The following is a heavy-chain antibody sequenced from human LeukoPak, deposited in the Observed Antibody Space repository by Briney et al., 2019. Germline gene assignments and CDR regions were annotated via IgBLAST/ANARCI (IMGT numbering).Heavy chain of an antibody. CDR1: GGSISSSGYY. J-gene: IGHJ4*02. CDR3: ARGWIQLWFDY. D-gene: IGHD5-18*01. V-gene: IGHV4-39*01. CDR2: VYYSGST. Sequence: TASETLSLTCTVSGGSISSSGYYWGWIRQPPGKGLEWIGSVYYSGSTYYNPSLKSRVTISVDTSKNQFSLKLSSVTAADTAVYYCARGWIQLWFDYWGQGTLVTVSS.